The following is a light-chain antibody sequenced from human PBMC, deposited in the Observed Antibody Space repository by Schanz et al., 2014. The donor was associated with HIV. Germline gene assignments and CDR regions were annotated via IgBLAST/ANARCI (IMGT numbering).Light chain of an antibody. V-gene: IGKV1-5*03. CDR1: QSISSW. CDR3: QKYNSYAQT. CDR2: KAS. J-gene: IGKJ1*01. Sequence: DIQMTQSPSTLSASVGDRVTITCRASQSISSWLAWYQQKPGKAPKLLIYKASTLQRGVPSRFRGSGSGTEFALTISSLQPDDFATYYCQKYNSYAQTFGQGTKVEIK.